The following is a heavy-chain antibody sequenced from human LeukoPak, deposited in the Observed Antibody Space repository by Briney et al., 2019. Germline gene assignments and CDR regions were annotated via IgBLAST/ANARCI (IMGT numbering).Heavy chain of an antibody. D-gene: IGHD2-2*01. CDR3: TRDSTPDYQYQLLFAGYFQH. CDR2: ISSSGSTI. CDR1: GFTFSDYY. Sequence: PGGSLRLSCAASGFTFSDYYMSWIRQAPGKGLEWVSYISSSGSTIYYADSVRGRFTISRDNAKNSLYLQMNSLKTEDTAVYYCTRDSTPDYQYQLLFAGYFQHWGQGTLVTVSS. V-gene: IGHV3-11*01. J-gene: IGHJ1*01.